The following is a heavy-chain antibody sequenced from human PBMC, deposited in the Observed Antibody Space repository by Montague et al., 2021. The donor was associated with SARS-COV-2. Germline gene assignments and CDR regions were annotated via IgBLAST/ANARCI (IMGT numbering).Heavy chain of an antibody. J-gene: IGHJ6*02. V-gene: IGHV3-48*02. CDR1: GFTFSSYS. CDR2: ISSSSSTI. Sequence: SLRLSCXASGFTFSSYSMSWVRQAPGKGLEWVSYISSSSSTIYYXDSVKGRFTISRDNAKNSLYLQMNSLRDEDTAVYYCARDPRYFDWLFRSDYYYGMDVWGQGTTVTVSS. D-gene: IGHD3-9*01. CDR3: ARDPRYFDWLFRSDYYYGMDV.